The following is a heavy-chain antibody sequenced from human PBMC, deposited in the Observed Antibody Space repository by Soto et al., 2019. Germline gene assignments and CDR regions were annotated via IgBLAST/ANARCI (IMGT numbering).Heavy chain of an antibody. CDR3: ARSGNYYYYYGMDV. Sequence: SETLSLTCTVSGGSISSYYWSWIRQPPGKGLEWIGYIYYSGSTNYNPSLKSRVTISVDTSKNQFSLKLSSVTAADTAVYYCARSGNYYYYYGMDVWGQGTTVTVSS. CDR2: IYYSGST. CDR1: GGSISSYY. V-gene: IGHV4-59*01. J-gene: IGHJ6*02.